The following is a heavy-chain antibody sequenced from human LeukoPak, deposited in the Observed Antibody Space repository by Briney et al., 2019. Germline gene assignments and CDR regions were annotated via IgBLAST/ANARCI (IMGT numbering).Heavy chain of an antibody. CDR1: GGSFSGYY. CDR2: INHSGST. V-gene: IGHV4-34*01. Sequence: PSETLSLTCAVYGGSFSGYYWSWIRQPPGKGLEWIGEINHSGSTNYNPSLKSRVTISVDTSKNQFSLKLSSVTAADTAVYYCARASLGYSSGWTLDYWGQGTLVTVSS. D-gene: IGHD6-19*01. J-gene: IGHJ4*02. CDR3: ARASLGYSSGWTLDY.